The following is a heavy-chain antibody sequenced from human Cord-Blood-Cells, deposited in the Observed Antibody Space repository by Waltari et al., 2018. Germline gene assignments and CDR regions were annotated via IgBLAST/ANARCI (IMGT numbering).Heavy chain of an antibody. V-gene: IGHV4-59*01. D-gene: IGHD2-8*02. CDR1: GGSISSYY. J-gene: IGHJ4*02. Sequence: QVQLQESGPGLVKPSETLSLTCTVSGGSISSYYWSWIRQPPGKGMEWIGDIYYSGSTNYNPSLKSRVTISVDTSKNQFSLKLSSVTAADTAVYYCATVLSGRDYWGQGTLVTVSS. CDR2: IYYSGST. CDR3: ATVLSGRDY.